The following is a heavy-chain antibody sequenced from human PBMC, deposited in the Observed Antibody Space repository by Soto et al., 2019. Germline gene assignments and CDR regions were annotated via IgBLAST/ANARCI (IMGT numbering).Heavy chain of an antibody. D-gene: IGHD1-20*01. V-gene: IGHV1-69*13. CDR2: IIPIFGTA. CDR3: ARLAAGFNWNPPRYYYYYGMDV. Sequence: SVKVSCKASGGTFSSYAISWVRQAPGQGLEWMGGIIPIFGTANYAQKFQGRVTITADESTSTAYMELSSLRSEDTAVYYCARLAAGFNWNPPRYYYYYGMDVWGQGTTVTVSS. J-gene: IGHJ6*02. CDR1: GGTFSSYA.